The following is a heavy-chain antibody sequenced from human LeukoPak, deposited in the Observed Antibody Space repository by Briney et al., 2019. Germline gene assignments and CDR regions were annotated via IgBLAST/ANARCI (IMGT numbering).Heavy chain of an antibody. CDR3: ARDANYYDSSGYYYGSWFDP. CDR1: GGTFSSYA. CDR2: IIPIFGTA. Sequence: SVKVSCKASGGTFSSYAISWVRQAPGQGLEWMGGIIPIFGTANYAQKFQGRVTITADESTSTAYMELSSLRSEDTAVYYCARDANYYDSSGYYYGSWFDPWGQGTLVTVSS. D-gene: IGHD3-22*01. J-gene: IGHJ5*02. V-gene: IGHV1-69*13.